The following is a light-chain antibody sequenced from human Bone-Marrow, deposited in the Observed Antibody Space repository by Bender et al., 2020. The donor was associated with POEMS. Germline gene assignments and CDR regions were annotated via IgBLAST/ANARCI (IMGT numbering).Light chain of an antibody. Sequence: QSALTQPRSVSGSPGQSVTISCTGTSRDVGEYNFVSWFQQHPGSVPKLLIYDVRKRPSGVPDRFSGSKSGNTASLTISGLQAEDEADYYCCSFAGSIRVFGGGTKVTVL. CDR2: DVR. CDR1: SRDVGEYNF. CDR3: CSFAGSIRV. V-gene: IGLV2-11*01. J-gene: IGLJ2*01.